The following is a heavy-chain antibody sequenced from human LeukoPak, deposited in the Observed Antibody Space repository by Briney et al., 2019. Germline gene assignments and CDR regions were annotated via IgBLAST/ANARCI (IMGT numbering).Heavy chain of an antibody. V-gene: IGHV3-66*01. CDR3: ARVLSGRGSLYDYYYYMDV. J-gene: IGHJ6*03. CDR1: GFTVSSNY. Sequence: GGSLRLSCAASGFTVSSNYMSWVRQAPGKGLEWVSVIYSGGSTYYADSVKGRFTISRDNSKNTLYLQMNSLRAEDTAVYYCARVLSGRGSLYDYYYYMDVWGKGTTVTISS. CDR2: IYSGGST. D-gene: IGHD3-10*01.